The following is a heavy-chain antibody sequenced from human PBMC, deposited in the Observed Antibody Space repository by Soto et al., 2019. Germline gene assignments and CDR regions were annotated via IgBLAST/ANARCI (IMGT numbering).Heavy chain of an antibody. D-gene: IGHD5-18*01. V-gene: IGHV1-69*01. J-gene: IGHJ4*02. CDR3: ARSRGYSYGQPDFDY. CDR2: IIPIFGTA. Sequence: QVQLVQSGAEVKKPGSSVKVSCKASGGTFSSYAISWVRQAPGQGLEGMGGIIPIFGTADYAQKFQGRVTITAYESTSTAYMELSSLRSEDTAVYYCARSRGYSYGQPDFDYWGQGTLVTVSS. CDR1: GGTFSSYA.